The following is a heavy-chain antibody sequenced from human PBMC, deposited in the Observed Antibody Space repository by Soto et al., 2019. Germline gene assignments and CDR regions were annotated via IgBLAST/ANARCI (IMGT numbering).Heavy chain of an antibody. CDR1: GDTFSSSG. D-gene: IGHD5-18*01. CDR3: GRDLAGATAMDY. CDR2: IIPMFGTA. V-gene: IGHV1-69*01. Sequence: QVQLVQSGAAVRKPGSSVKVSCKASGDTFSSSGISWVRQAPGQGLEWMGGIIPMFGTANYAQRFQGRVTITADESKSTVYMELSSLRSEGTAMYYCGRDLAGATAMDYWGQGTLVTVSS. J-gene: IGHJ4*02.